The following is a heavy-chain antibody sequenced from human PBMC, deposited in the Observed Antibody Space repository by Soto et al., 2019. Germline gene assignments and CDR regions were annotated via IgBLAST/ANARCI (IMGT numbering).Heavy chain of an antibody. V-gene: IGHV3-23*01. J-gene: IGHJ4*02. D-gene: IGHD4-17*01. CDR2: IDGSGYTT. CDR1: GFIVSIYA. Sequence: GGSLRLSCAASGFIVSIYAMTWVRQAPGKGPEWVSTIDGSGYTTYYADSVQGRFTISRDNSQNTLYLQLNSLTSDDTAVYYCALTTVTPSKRDYWGQGTLVTVSS. CDR3: ALTTVTPSKRDY.